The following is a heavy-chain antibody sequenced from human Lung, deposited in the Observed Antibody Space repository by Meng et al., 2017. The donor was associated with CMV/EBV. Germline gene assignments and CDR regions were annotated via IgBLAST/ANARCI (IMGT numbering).Heavy chain of an antibody. Sequence: SVKVSCXASGYTFTNYYMHWVRQAPGQGLEWMGVINPSGGSTTYAQKFQGRLTMTRDTSTSTVYMELSSLKSEDTAMYYCARVLGQLVSPYGMDVWGQGTTVTVSS. D-gene: IGHD6-13*01. CDR2: INPSGGST. CDR3: ARVLGQLVSPYGMDV. J-gene: IGHJ6*02. CDR1: GYTFTNYY. V-gene: IGHV1-46*01.